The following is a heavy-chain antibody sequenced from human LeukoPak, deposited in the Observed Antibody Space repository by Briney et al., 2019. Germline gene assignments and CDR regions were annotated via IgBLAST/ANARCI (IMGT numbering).Heavy chain of an antibody. CDR3: VKGAAYHLGDAFDI. V-gene: IGHV3-9*01. CDR2: ISWNSGTI. Sequence: GGSLRLSCAASGFTFDDYAMHWVRQAPGKGLEWVSGISWNSGTIGYADSVKGRFTISRDNAKNSLYLQMNSLRAEDTALYYCVKGAAYHLGDAFDIWGQGTMVTVSS. D-gene: IGHD2-15*01. J-gene: IGHJ3*02. CDR1: GFTFDDYA.